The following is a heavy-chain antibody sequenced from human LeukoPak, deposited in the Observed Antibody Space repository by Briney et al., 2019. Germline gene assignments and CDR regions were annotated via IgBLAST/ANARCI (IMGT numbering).Heavy chain of an antibody. CDR2: IKEDGREK. CDR1: GFAFSSSW. CDR3: ASYRIGYCSGDTCYADWFDP. V-gene: IGHV3-7*01. D-gene: IGHD2-15*01. Sequence: PGGSLRLSCAASGFAFSSSWMSWVRQAPGKGLEWVANIKEDGREKYYEDSVKGRFTISRDNAKNSLYLQMNNLRAEDTAVYYCASYRIGYCSGDTCYADWFDPWGQGALVTVSS. J-gene: IGHJ5*02.